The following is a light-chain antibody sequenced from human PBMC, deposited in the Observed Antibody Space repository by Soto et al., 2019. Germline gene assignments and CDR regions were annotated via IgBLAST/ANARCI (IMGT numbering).Light chain of an antibody. CDR3: PTWGTGAVI. J-gene: IGLJ2*01. Sequence: QLVLTQSPSASASLGASVKLTCTLSSGHSSYAIAWHQQQPEKGPRYLMMLNSDGSHIKGDGIPDRFSGSSSGTERYLTISSLQSEDEADYYCPTWGTGAVIFGGGTEVTVL. V-gene: IGLV4-69*01. CDR2: LNSDGSH. CDR1: SGHSSYA.